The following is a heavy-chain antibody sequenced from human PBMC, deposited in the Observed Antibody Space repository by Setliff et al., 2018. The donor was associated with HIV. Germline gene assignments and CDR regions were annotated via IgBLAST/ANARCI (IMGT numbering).Heavy chain of an antibody. V-gene: IGHV1-46*01. CDR3: ARDSPGRAPGEGAFDI. CDR2: IHPSGGST. D-gene: IGHD3-16*01. CDR1: GYTFTSYY. Sequence: ASVKVSCKASGYTFTSYYIHWVRQAPGQGLEWMGVIHPSGGSTSYAQSFQDRVTMTRDTSTSTVYMELSSLRSEDTAVYYCARDSPGRAPGEGAFDIWGQGTMVTVSS. J-gene: IGHJ3*02.